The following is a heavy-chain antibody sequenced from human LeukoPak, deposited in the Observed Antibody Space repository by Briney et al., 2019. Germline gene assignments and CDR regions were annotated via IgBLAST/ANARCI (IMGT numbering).Heavy chain of an antibody. CDR1: GGSFSGYY. CDR3: AAKYYYYGMDV. V-gene: IGHV4-34*01. Sequence: KPSETLSLTCAVYGGSFSGYYWSWIRQPPGKGMEWIGEINHSGSTNYNPSLKSRVTISVDTSKNQFSLKLSSVTAADTAVYYCAAKYYYYGMDVWGQGTTVTVSS. CDR2: INHSGST. J-gene: IGHJ6*02.